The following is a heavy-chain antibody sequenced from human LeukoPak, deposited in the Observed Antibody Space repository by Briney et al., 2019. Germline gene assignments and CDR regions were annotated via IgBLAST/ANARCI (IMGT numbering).Heavy chain of an antibody. Sequence: GGSLRLSCAASGFTFSSYGMHWVRQAPGKGLEWVAVISYDGSNKYYADSVKGRFTISRDNSKNTLYLQMNSLRAEDTAVYYCAKDRVPNSSGWYSFDYWGQGTLVTVSS. J-gene: IGHJ4*02. D-gene: IGHD6-19*01. CDR3: AKDRVPNSSGWYSFDY. V-gene: IGHV3-30*18. CDR1: GFTFSSYG. CDR2: ISYDGSNK.